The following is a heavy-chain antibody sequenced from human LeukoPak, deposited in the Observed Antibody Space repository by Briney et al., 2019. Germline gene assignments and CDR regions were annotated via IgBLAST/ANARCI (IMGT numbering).Heavy chain of an antibody. CDR1: GFTFDDYA. J-gene: IGHJ4*02. Sequence: GGSLRLSCAASGFTFDDYAMHWVRQAPGKGLEWISYISSSSRTIYYADSVRGRFTVSRDNAESTVFLQMNSLRDEDTAVYYRARDALIYPYGPTYFDFWGQGTLVTVSS. CDR2: ISSSSRTI. V-gene: IGHV3-48*02. D-gene: IGHD3-10*01. CDR3: ARDALIYPYGPTYFDF.